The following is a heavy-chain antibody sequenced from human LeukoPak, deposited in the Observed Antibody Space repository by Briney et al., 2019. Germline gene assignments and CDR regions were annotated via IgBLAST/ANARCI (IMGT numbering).Heavy chain of an antibody. CDR3: ARDRMIVDY. CDR1: GFTFSNYE. D-gene: IGHD3-22*01. V-gene: IGHV3-69-1*01. J-gene: IGHJ4*02. CDR2: ISSSSYI. Sequence: GGSLRLSCAAPGFTFSNYEMNWVRQAPGKGLEWVSSISSSSYIYYADSVKGRFTISRDNAKNSLYLQMNSLRAEDTAVYYCARDRMIVDYWGQGTLVTVSS.